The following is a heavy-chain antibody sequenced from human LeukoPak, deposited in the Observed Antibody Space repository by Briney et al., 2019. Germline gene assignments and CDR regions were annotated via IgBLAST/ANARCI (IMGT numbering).Heavy chain of an antibody. V-gene: IGHV3-30-3*01. CDR3: AREAAGGIAAAGRGPAHFDY. D-gene: IGHD6-13*01. Sequence: GGSLRLSCAASGFTFSSYAMHWVRQAPGKGLEWVAVISYDGSNKYYADSVKGRFTISRDNSKNTLYLQMNSLRAEDTAVYYCAREAAGGIAAAGRGPAHFDYWGQGTLVTVSS. CDR1: GFTFSSYA. J-gene: IGHJ4*02. CDR2: ISYDGSNK.